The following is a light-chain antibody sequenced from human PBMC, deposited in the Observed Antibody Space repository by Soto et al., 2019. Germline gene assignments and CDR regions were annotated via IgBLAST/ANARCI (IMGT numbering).Light chain of an antibody. CDR3: QQYETFSGT. J-gene: IGKJ1*01. Sequence: DIQITQSPSTLSASVGDTVTVTCRASQSVSGWLAWYQQKPGEAPKLLIYDASALPRGVPSRFSGSGSGTKFTITIASLKPDDFATYYGQQYETFSGTFGPGTKVDIK. CDR2: DAS. V-gene: IGKV1-5*01. CDR1: QSVSGW.